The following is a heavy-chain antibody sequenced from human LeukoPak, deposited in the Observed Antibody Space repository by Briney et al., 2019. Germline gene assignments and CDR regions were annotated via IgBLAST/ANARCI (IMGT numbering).Heavy chain of an antibody. CDR1: GYSISSGYC. V-gene: IGHV4-38-2*01. Sequence: SETLSLTCAVSGYSISSGYCWGWIRQPPGKGLEWIGSIYHSGSTYYNPSLKSRVTISVDTSKNQFSLKLSSVTAADTAVYYCAIRGGDCSSTSCYHFDYWGQGTLVTVSS. CDR2: IYHSGST. CDR3: AIRGGDCSSTSCYHFDY. J-gene: IGHJ4*02. D-gene: IGHD2-2*01.